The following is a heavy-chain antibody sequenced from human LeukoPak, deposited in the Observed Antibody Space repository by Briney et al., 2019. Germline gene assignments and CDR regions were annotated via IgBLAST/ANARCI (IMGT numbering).Heavy chain of an antibody. J-gene: IGHJ6*03. D-gene: IGHD1-1*01. CDR2: IFSSGGT. CDR3: ARRLRGTTRTPAKPYYSYMDV. Sequence: SETLSLTCTVSVGSFSSGDYYWSCIRHPPGKGLEYIGYIFSSGGTYYSPSLRNRVTISGGPSKHQFSLKLRSVTAANTAVYYCARRLRGTTRTPAKPYYSYMDVWGKGATVTVSS. CDR1: VGSFSSGDYY. V-gene: IGHV4-31*03.